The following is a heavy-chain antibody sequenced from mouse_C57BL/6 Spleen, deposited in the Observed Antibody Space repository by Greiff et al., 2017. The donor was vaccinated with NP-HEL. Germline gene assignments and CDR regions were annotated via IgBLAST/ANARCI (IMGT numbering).Heavy chain of an antibody. V-gene: IGHV1-80*01. Sequence: VKLMESGAELVKPGASVKISCKASGYAFSSYWMNWVKQRPGKGLEWIGQIYPGDGDTNYNGKFKGKATLTADKSSSTAYMQLSSLTSEDSAVYFCARRDYDGGYYFDYWGQGTTLTVSS. CDR2: IYPGDGDT. D-gene: IGHD2-4*01. J-gene: IGHJ2*01. CDR3: ARRDYDGGYYFDY. CDR1: GYAFSSYW.